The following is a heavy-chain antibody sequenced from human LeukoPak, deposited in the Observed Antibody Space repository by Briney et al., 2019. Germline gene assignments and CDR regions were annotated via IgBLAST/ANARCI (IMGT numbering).Heavy chain of an antibody. Sequence: SETLSLTCTVSGGSISSGGYYWSWIRQHPGKGLEWIGYIYYSGSTYYNPSLKSRVTISVDTSKNQFSLKLSSVTAAGTAVYYCARGTVRAFDIWGQGTMVTVSS. CDR2: IYYSGST. V-gene: IGHV4-31*03. CDR1: GGSISSGGYY. CDR3: ARGTVRAFDI. D-gene: IGHD3-10*01. J-gene: IGHJ3*02.